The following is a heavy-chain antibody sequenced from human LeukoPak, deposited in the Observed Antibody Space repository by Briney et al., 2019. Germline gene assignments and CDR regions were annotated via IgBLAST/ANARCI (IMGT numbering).Heavy chain of an antibody. CDR3: ASSYSEVFDY. Sequence: PSETLSLTCTVSGGSISSYYWSWIRQPPGKGLEWIGYIYYSGSTNYNPSLKSRVTISVDTSKNQFSLKLSSVTAADTAVYYCASSYSEVFDYWGQGTLVTVSS. D-gene: IGHD1-26*01. J-gene: IGHJ4*02. CDR1: GGSISSYY. V-gene: IGHV4-59*01. CDR2: IYYSGST.